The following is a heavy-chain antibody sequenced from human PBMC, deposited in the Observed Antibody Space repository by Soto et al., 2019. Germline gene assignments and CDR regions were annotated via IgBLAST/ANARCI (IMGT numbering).Heavy chain of an antibody. CDR2: ITSSGTTV. Sequence: EVHLVESGGGLVQPGGSLRLSCAASGFPFSSYSLNWVRQAPGKGLEWVSYITSSGTTVYYADSVTGRFTISRDNAKNSLYPRMNSLRDDGSSVYYCARGSRNSAYDFDFWGQGTLVSVSS. V-gene: IGHV3-48*02. CDR1: GFPFSSYS. D-gene: IGHD2-15*01. CDR3: ARGSRNSAYDFDF. J-gene: IGHJ4*02.